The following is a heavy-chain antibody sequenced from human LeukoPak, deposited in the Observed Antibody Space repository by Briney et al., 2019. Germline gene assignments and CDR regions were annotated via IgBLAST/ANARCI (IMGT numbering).Heavy chain of an antibody. J-gene: IGHJ4*02. CDR2: IYYCGRT. Sequence: PADTLSLTRSVCGGSIRRGAYYWRWIRPPPGEALEWCGYIYYCGRTYYNPSLKSRVTICVDTYKTQFSLKLTSVTAADTAVYYCDREPTRSGYSYGDSWGQGALVTVSS. CDR3: DREPTRSGYSYGDS. D-gene: IGHD5-18*01. CDR1: GGSIRRGAYY. V-gene: IGHV4-30-4*02.